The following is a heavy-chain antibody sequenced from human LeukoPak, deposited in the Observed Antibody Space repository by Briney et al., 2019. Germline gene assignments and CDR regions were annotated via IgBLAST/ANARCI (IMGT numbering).Heavy chain of an antibody. V-gene: IGHV1-2*02. D-gene: IGHD3-3*01. Sequence: ASVKVSCKASGYTSTSYDINWVRQAPGQGLEWMGWINPNSGGTNYAQKFQGRVTMTRDTSISTAYMELSRLRSDDTAVYYCARANYDFWRGPFGYFDYWGQGTLVTVSS. CDR3: ARANYDFWRGPFGYFDY. J-gene: IGHJ4*02. CDR1: GYTSTSYD. CDR2: INPNSGGT.